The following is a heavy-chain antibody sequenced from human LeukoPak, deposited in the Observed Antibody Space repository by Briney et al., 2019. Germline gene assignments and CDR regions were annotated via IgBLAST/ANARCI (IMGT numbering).Heavy chain of an antibody. CDR1: GFTFSSYA. CDR2: ISGSGGST. Sequence: RSLRLSCAASGFTFSSYAMSWVRQAPGKGLEWVSAISGSGGSTYYADSVKGRFTISRDNSKNTLYLQMNSLRAEDTAVYYCARGLYSSSWMPQGVFDPWGQGTLVTVSS. V-gene: IGHV3-23*01. D-gene: IGHD6-13*01. CDR3: ARGLYSSSWMPQGVFDP. J-gene: IGHJ5*02.